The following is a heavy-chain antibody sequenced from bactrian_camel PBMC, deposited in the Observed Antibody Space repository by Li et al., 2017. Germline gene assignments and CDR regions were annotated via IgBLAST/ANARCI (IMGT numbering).Heavy chain of an antibody. V-gene: IGHV3S31*01. D-gene: IGHD5*01. J-gene: IGHJ4*01. CDR2: ISSLGGSS. CDR3: VTGYVGSWTTFKY. Sequence: VQLVESGGGLVQPGGSLRLSCAGAGFTFSDYSMNWVRQAPGKGFEWVSGISSLGGSSYYADSVQGRFTISRDNAKNTLFLQLNSLKSEDTALYYCVTGYVGSWTTFKYWGQGTQVTVS. CDR1: GFTFSDYS.